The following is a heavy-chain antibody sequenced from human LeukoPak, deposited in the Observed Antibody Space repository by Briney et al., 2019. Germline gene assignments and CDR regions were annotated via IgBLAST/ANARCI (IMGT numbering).Heavy chain of an antibody. D-gene: IGHD5-18*01. J-gene: IGHJ4*02. CDR3: ATDGDRYGYELDY. CDR2: ISAYNGDT. V-gene: IGHV1-18*04. Sequence: GTSVKVSCNASGYTFTNYGITWVRQAPGQGLERMGWISAYNGDTNYAQKFQGRVTMTEDTSTDTAYMELSSLRSEDTAVYYCATDGDRYGYELDYWGQGTLVTVSS. CDR1: GYTFTNYG.